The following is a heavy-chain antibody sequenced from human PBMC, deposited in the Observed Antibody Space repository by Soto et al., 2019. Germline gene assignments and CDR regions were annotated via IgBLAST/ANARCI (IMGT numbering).Heavy chain of an antibody. CDR1: GGTFSSYA. CDR3: ARDPIDIVAAAGTGTFSDYYYYGMDV. D-gene: IGHD6-13*01. CDR2: IIPIFGTA. Sequence: ASVKVSCKASGGTFSSYAISWVRQAPGQGLEWMGGIIPIFGTANYAQKFQGRVTITADESTSTAYMELSSLRSEDTAVYYCARDPIDIVAAAGTGTFSDYYYYGMDVWGQGTTVTVSS. V-gene: IGHV1-69*13. J-gene: IGHJ6*02.